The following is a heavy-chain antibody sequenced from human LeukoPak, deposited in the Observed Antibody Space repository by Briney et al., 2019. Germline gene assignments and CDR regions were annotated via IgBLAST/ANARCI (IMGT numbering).Heavy chain of an antibody. CDR2: INPSGGST. V-gene: IGHV1-46*01. Sequence: ASVKVSCKASGYTFTSYYMHWVRQAPGQGLEWVGIINPSGGSTSYAQKFQGRVTMTRDTSTSTAYMELSSLRSEDTAVYYCAREVRDGLQLGAFDIWGQGTMATVSS. CDR3: AREVRDGLQLGAFDI. CDR1: GYTFTSYY. J-gene: IGHJ3*02. D-gene: IGHD5-24*01.